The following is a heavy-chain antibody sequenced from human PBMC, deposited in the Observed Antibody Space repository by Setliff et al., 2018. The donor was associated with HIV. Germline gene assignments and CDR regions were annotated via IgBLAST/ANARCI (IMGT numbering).Heavy chain of an antibody. Sequence: SETLSLTCTVSGGSISSYYWSWIRQPPGKGLEWIGYIYYSGSTYYNPSLKSRAPIAVDTSKNQFSLKLSSVTAADTAVYYCIIAYSSGWLAPMGFDSWGQGTLVTVSS. CDR1: GGSISSYY. V-gene: IGHV4-59*04. CDR2: IYYSGST. J-gene: IGHJ4*02. CDR3: IIAYSSGWLAPMGFDS. D-gene: IGHD6-19*01.